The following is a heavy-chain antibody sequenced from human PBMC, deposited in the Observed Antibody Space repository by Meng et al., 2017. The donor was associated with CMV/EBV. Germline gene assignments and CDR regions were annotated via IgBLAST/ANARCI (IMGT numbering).Heavy chain of an antibody. V-gene: IGHV3-21*01. CDR2: ISSSSSYI. Sequence: GESLQISCAASGFTFSSYSMNWVRQAPGKGLEWVSSISSSSSYIYYADSVKGRFTISRDNAKNSLYLQMNSLRAEDTAVYYCARGKRDPHCSSTSCYDYYYGMDVWGQGTTVTVSS. D-gene: IGHD2-2*01. CDR3: ARGKRDPHCSSTSCYDYYYGMDV. CDR1: GFTFSSYS. J-gene: IGHJ6*02.